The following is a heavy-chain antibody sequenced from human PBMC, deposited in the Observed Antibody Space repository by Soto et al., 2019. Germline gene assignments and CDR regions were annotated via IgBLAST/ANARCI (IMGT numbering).Heavy chain of an antibody. D-gene: IGHD1-26*01. CDR1: GDAFTAYS. CDR2: IQAASGST. CDR3: ANGRYSGSSYYDGLDV. V-gene: IGHV1-3*01. Sequence: SVKVACKSSGDAFTAYSFHLLRQAPGHGPEWMGWIQAASGSTKSSQTFQGRITNTRDTSASTVYMELSSLRPEDTAVYYCANGRYSGSSYYDGLDVWGQGTTVTVSS. J-gene: IGHJ6*02.